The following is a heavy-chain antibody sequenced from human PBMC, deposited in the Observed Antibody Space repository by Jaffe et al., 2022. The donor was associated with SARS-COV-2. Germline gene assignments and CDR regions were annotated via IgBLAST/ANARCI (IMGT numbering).Heavy chain of an antibody. CDR1: GYTFTVYY. CDR3: ARGGPLPGFGY. D-gene: IGHD3-9*01. CDR2: INPNSGDT. J-gene: IGHJ4*02. Sequence: QVQLVQSGTEVKKPGASVKVSCKASGYTFTVYYLHWVRQAPGQGLEWMGHINPNSGDTKYAQTFQGRVTLTRDTSISTAYMELNSLKSDDTAVYFCARGGPLPGFGYWGQGALVTVSS. V-gene: IGHV1-2*06.